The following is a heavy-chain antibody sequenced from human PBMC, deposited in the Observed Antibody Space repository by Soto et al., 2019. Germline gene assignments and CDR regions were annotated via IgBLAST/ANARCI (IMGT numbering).Heavy chain of an antibody. CDR1: GFTFSNYW. V-gene: IGHV3-74*01. D-gene: IGHD6-19*01. Sequence: EVQLVESGGGLVQPGGSLRLSCAPSGFTFSNYWMHWFRQAPGKGLVWVSSIDTDGTTTRYADSVKGRFTISRDNAKNTLYLQMNSLRAEDTAIYYCARETASGWYYYFALWGQGALVTVSS. CDR3: ARETASGWYYYFAL. J-gene: IGHJ4*02. CDR2: IDTDGTTT.